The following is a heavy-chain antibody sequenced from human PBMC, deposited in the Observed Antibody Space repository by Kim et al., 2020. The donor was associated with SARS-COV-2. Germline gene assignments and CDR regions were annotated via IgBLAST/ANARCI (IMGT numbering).Heavy chain of an antibody. J-gene: IGHJ6*02. CDR3: AREGGVYDILTGSYYYYGMDV. CDR1: GYTFTSYA. Sequence: ASVKVSCKASGYTFTSYAMNWVRQAPGQGLEWMGWINTNTGNPTYAQGFTGRFVFSLDTSVSTAYLQISSLKAEDTAVYYCAREGGVYDILTGSYYYYGMDVWGQGTTVTVSS. CDR2: INTNTGNP. D-gene: IGHD3-9*01. V-gene: IGHV7-4-1*02.